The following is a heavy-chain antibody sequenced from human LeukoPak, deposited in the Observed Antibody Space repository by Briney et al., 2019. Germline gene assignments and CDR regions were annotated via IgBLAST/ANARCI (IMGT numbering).Heavy chain of an antibody. V-gene: IGHV1-58*01. Sequence: AASVKVSCKASGFTFTTRLAVQWVRQARGQRLEWIGWIVVGSDNTNYAQKFQERVTITRDMSTSTAYMELSSLRSEDTAVYYCAAPYSSTWFDYWGQGTLVTVSS. CDR3: AAPYSSTWFDY. J-gene: IGHJ4*02. CDR2: IVVGSDNT. CDR1: GFTFTTRLA. D-gene: IGHD6-13*01.